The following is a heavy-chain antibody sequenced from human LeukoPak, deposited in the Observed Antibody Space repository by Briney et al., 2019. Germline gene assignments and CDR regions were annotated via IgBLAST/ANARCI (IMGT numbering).Heavy chain of an antibody. J-gene: IGHJ4*02. Sequence: GGSLRLSWAASGFTFDDYAMHWVRQAPGKGLEWVSGISWNSGSIGYADSVKGRFTISRDNAKNSLYLQMNSLRAEDTALYYCAKDDGGSFDYWGQGTLVTVSS. CDR2: ISWNSGSI. V-gene: IGHV3-9*01. CDR3: AKDDGGSFDY. CDR1: GFTFDDYA.